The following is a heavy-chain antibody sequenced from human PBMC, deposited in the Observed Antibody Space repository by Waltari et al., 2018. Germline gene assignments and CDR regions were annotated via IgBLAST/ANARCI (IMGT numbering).Heavy chain of an antibody. J-gene: IGHJ4*02. V-gene: IGHV4-34*01. Sequence: QVQLQQWGAGLLKPSETLSLTCAVYGGSFSGYYWSWIRQPPGKGLEWIGEINHSVSTNYNPSLKSRVTISVDTSKNQFSLKLSSVTAADTAVYYCASFGVAALNWEGYWGQGTLVTVSS. CDR2: INHSVST. CDR1: GGSFSGYY. D-gene: IGHD3-3*01. CDR3: ASFGVAALNWEGY.